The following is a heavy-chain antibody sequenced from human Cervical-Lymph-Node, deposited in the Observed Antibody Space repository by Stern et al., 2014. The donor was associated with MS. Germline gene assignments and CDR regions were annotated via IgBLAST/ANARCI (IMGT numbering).Heavy chain of an antibody. D-gene: IGHD3-3*01. Sequence: QVQLVESGAAVKKPGASVKVSCKVSGYTLTELSMHWVRQAPGKGLEWMGGFDPEEGETNYAKKFQGRVTMTEDTSTDKPCIALRSLRSEDTAVYYCATDRDDFRSGYSAPTKGYGLDVWGQGTTVTVTS. CDR3: ATDRDDFRSGYSAPTKGYGLDV. CDR2: FDPEEGET. J-gene: IGHJ6*02. V-gene: IGHV1-24*01. CDR1: GYTLTELS.